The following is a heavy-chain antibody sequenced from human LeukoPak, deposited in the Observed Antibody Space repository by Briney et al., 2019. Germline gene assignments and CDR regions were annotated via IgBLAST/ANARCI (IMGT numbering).Heavy chain of an antibody. CDR1: GFTFGEYA. CDR3: TREVRYLYYYYYYMDV. V-gene: IGHV3-49*04. J-gene: IGHJ6*03. CDR2: IRSKAYGGTT. D-gene: IGHD1-1*01. Sequence: GGSLRLSCTASGFTFGEYAMSWVRQAPGKGLEWVGFIRSKAYGGTTEYAASVKGRFTISRDDSKSIAYLQMNSLKTEDTAVYYCTREVRYLYYYYYYMDVWGKGTTVTISS.